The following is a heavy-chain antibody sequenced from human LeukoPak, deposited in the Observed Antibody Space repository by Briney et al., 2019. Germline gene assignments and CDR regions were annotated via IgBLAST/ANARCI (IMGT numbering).Heavy chain of an antibody. V-gene: IGHV3-9*01. Sequence: SGGSLRLSCVASGFIFDDYSMYWVRRAPGKGLEWVSGINWNSGIIVYADSVKGRFTMSRDNAKSSLYLQMNSLRTEDTAFYYCAKRQARGAFDYWGQGTLVTVSS. CDR2: INWNSGII. CDR1: GFIFDDYS. CDR3: AKRQARGAFDY. D-gene: IGHD4-17*01. J-gene: IGHJ4*02.